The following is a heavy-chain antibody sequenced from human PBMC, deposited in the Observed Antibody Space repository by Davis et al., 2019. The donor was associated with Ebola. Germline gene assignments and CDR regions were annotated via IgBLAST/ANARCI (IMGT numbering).Heavy chain of an antibody. Sequence: ASVKVSYKASGYTFTSYGISWVRQAPGQGLEWMGWISAYNGNTNYAQKLQGRVTMTTDTSTSTAYMELRSLRSDDTAVYYCARVGGVQLWATYYYYYGMDVWGQGTTVTVSS. CDR2: ISAYNGNT. V-gene: IGHV1-18*01. D-gene: IGHD5-18*01. J-gene: IGHJ6*02. CDR3: ARVGGVQLWATYYYYYGMDV. CDR1: GYTFTSYG.